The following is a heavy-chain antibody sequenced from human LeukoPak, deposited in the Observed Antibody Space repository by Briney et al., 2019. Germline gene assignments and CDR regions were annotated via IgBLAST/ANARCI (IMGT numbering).Heavy chain of an antibody. V-gene: IGHV4-39*07. J-gene: IGHJ4*02. CDR3: ARDRHRITIFGVVIPTQYFDY. CDR2: IYYSGST. Sequence: SETLSLTCTVSGGSISSSSYYWGWIRQPPGKGLEWIGSIYYSGSTNYNPSLKSRVTISVDTSKNQFSLKLSSVTAADTAVYYCARDRHRITIFGVVIPTQYFDYWGQGTLVTVSS. CDR1: GGSISSSSYY. D-gene: IGHD3-3*01.